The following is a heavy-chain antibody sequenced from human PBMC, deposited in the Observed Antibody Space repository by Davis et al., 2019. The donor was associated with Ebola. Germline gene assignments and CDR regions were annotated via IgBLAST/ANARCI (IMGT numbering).Heavy chain of an antibody. J-gene: IGHJ3*02. CDR3: ARRKITFGGLIVTDDAFDI. CDR2: IYYSGIT. Sequence: SETLSLTCTVSGGSIISSSSYWGWIRQPPRKGLEWIGSIYYSGITYYNPSLKSRVTISVDTSKNQFSLKLSSVTAADTAVYYCARRKITFGGLIVTDDAFDIWGQGTMVTVSS. D-gene: IGHD3-16*02. CDR1: GGSIISSSSY. V-gene: IGHV4-39*07.